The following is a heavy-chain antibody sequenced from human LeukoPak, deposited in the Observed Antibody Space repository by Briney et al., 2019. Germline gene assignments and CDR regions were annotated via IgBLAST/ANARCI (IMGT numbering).Heavy chain of an antibody. V-gene: IGHV1-24*01. CDR1: GYTLTELS. Sequence: ASVKVSCKVSGYTLTELSMHWVRQAPGKGLEWMGGFDPEDGETIYAQKFQGRVTMTEDTSTDTAYMELSSLRSEDTAVCYCATPGPMVRGVIGYFDYWGQGTLVTVSS. D-gene: IGHD3-10*01. CDR3: ATPGPMVRGVIGYFDY. CDR2: FDPEDGET. J-gene: IGHJ4*02.